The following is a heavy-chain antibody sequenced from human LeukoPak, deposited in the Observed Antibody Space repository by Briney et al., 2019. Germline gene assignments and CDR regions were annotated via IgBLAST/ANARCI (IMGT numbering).Heavy chain of an antibody. D-gene: IGHD2-21*02. J-gene: IGHJ4*02. CDR2: IWYDGSNK. Sequence: HGGSLRLSCAASGFTFSSYGMHWVRQAPGKGPEWVAVIWYDGSNKYYADSVKGRFTISRDNSKNTLYLQMNSLRAEDTAVYYCARDTLTATAYYFDYWGQGTLVTVSS. V-gene: IGHV3-30*19. CDR3: ARDTLTATAYYFDY. CDR1: GFTFSSYG.